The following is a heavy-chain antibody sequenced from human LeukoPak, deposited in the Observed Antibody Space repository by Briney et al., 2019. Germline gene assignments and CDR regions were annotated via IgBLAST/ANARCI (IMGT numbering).Heavy chain of an antibody. D-gene: IGHD6-19*01. Sequence: SQTLPLTCDISGDSVSSNSATWIWIRQSPSRGLEWLGRTYFRSKWFNDYPVSLKGRIAVDPDTSKNRFSLQLDSVTPEDTAIYYCPRAPHGSGCDFWGQGTLVTVSS. J-gene: IGHJ4*02. CDR1: GDSVSSNSAT. CDR2: TYFRSKWFN. V-gene: IGHV6-1*01. CDR3: PRAPHGSGCDF.